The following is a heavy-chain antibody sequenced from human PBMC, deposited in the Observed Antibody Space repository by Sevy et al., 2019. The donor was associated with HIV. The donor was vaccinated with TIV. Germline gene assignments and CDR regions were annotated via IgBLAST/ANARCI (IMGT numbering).Heavy chain of an antibody. Sequence: GGSLRLSCAASGFTFGNYAMSWVRQAPGKGLEWVSTFSFGCGKINYADSVKGRFTISRDNSKNTLYLQMNSLRAEDTALYYCAREGCSKPHDYWGQGTLVTVSS. V-gene: IGHV3-23*01. D-gene: IGHD2-2*01. CDR2: FSFGCGKI. CDR3: AREGCSKPHDY. CDR1: GFTFGNYA. J-gene: IGHJ4*02.